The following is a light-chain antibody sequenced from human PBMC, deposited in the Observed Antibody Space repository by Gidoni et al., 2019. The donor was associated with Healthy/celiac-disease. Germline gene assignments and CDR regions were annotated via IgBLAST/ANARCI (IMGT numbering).Light chain of an antibody. CDR1: SLRSYY. CDR2: GKN. Sequence: SSELTHSPAVSVALGQTVRITCQGDSLRSYYASWYQQKPGQAPVLVIYGKNNRPSGIPDRFSGSSSGNTASLTITGAQAEDEADYYCNSRDSSGNHWVFGGGTKLTVL. V-gene: IGLV3-19*01. CDR3: NSRDSSGNHWV. J-gene: IGLJ3*02.